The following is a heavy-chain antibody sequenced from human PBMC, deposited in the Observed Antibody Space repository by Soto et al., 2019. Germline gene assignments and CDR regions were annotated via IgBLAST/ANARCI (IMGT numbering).Heavy chain of an antibody. D-gene: IGHD6-19*01. J-gene: IGHJ4*02. CDR1: GFTFSDYA. V-gene: IGHV3-23*01. CDR2: ISGSGVSI. CDR3: ATLLLGGDIAVAAETDY. Sequence: EVQLLESGGGLVQPGGSLRLSCAASGFTFSDYAINWARQAPGKGLEWVSAISGSGVSIYYADSVKDRFTISRDNSKNTVFLQMTSLRADDTAVYYCATLLLGGDIAVAAETDYWGQGTLVTVSS.